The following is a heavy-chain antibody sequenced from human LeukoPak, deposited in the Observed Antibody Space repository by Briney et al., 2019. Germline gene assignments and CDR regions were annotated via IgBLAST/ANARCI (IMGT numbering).Heavy chain of an antibody. Sequence: GGSLRLSCAASGFTFNTYAMSWVRQAPGKGLEWVSGISGGNGATYYADSVKGRFTISTDNSKNTLYLQMNSLRVEDTAVYYCAKSYYYGSGSTSLDYWGQGTLVTVSS. D-gene: IGHD3-10*01. CDR2: ISGGNGAT. CDR3: AKSYYYGSGSTSLDY. V-gene: IGHV3-23*01. CDR1: GFTFNTYA. J-gene: IGHJ4*02.